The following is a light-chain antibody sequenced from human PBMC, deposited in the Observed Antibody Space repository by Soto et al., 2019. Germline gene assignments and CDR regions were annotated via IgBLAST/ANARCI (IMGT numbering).Light chain of an antibody. CDR1: QSVNAN. Sequence: EILMTQTPATLSVSPGERATLSGRASQSVNANLAWYQQKSGRAPRLLIFGASTRATDIPGRYSGSGSGTEFTLPISRLQAEDLADYYCQQYHDWARAFGQGTNVDIK. CDR2: GAS. J-gene: IGKJ1*01. CDR3: QQYHDWARA. V-gene: IGKV3-15*01.